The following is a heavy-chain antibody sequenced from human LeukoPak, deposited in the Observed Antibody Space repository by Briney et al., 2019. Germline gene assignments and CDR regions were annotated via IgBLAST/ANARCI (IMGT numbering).Heavy chain of an antibody. Sequence: PGGSLRLSCAASGFTFSSYSMNWVRQAPGKGLEWVSYISSSSSTIYYADSVKGRFTISRDNAKNSLYLQMNSLRAEDTAVYYCARDRDSGWADYWGPGTLVSVSS. D-gene: IGHD5-12*01. CDR1: GFTFSSYS. J-gene: IGHJ4*02. V-gene: IGHV3-48*01. CDR3: ARDRDSGWADY. CDR2: ISSSSSTI.